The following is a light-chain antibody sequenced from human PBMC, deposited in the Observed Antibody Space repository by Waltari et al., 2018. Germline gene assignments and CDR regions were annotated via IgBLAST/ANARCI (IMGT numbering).Light chain of an antibody. J-gene: IGKJ1*01. Sequence: DIQMTQSPSSLSASVGDRVTITCPASQSISSYLNWYQQKPGKAPKLLIYAASSLQSGVPSRFSGSGSGTDFTLTISSLQPEDFATYYCQQSYSTPRRTFGQGTKVEIK. V-gene: IGKV1-39*01. CDR1: QSISSY. CDR2: AAS. CDR3: QQSYSTPRRT.